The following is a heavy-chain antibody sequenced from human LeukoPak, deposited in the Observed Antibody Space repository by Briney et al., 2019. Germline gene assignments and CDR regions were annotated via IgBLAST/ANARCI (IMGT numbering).Heavy chain of an antibody. CDR3: AGDVPATAAPLGY. Sequence: ASVKVSCKASGYTFTSYDINWVRQATGQGLEWMGWMNPNSGNTGYAQKFQGRVTMTRNTSISTAYMELSSLRSEDTAVYYCAGDVPATAAPLGYWGQGTLVTVSS. V-gene: IGHV1-8*01. D-gene: IGHD2-2*01. CDR1: GYTFTSYD. J-gene: IGHJ4*02. CDR2: MNPNSGNT.